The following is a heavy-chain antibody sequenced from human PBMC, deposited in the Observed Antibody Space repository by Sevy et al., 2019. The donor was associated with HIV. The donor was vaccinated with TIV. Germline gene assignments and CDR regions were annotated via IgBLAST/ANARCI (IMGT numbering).Heavy chain of an antibody. CDR3: ARSKVGVGEAFDI. J-gene: IGHJ3*02. CDR1: GLTFSSHW. D-gene: IGHD3-16*01. V-gene: IGHV3-74*01. CDR2: LNYDGSYT. Sequence: GGSLRLSCAASGLTFSSHWMQWVRQAPGKGLVWVSRLNYDGSYTNYADSVKGRFTISRDNAKSTLYLQMNSLRAEDTALYYRARSKVGVGEAFDIWGQGTMVTVSS.